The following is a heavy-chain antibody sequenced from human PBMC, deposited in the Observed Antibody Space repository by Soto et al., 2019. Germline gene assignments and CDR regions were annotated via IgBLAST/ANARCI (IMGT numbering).Heavy chain of an antibody. V-gene: IGHV3-48*03. CDR2: ISSSGSTI. CDR1: GFTFSSFE. J-gene: IGHJ4*02. Sequence: EVQLVESGGGLVQPGGSLRLSCAASGFTFSSFEMNWVCQAPGKGLEWVSYISSSGSTIYYADSVKGRFTISRDNAKNSLYLQMNSLRAEDTAVYYCARDSTLYDFWSGWIDYWGQGTLVTVSS. CDR3: ARDSTLYDFWSGWIDY. D-gene: IGHD3-3*01.